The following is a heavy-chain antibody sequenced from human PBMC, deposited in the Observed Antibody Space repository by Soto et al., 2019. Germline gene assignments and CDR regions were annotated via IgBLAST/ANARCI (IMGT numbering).Heavy chain of an antibody. CDR2: IYYSGST. V-gene: IGHV4-30-4*01. D-gene: IGHD4-4*01. J-gene: IGHJ4*02. Sequence: NPSETLSLTCTVSGGSISSGDYYWSWIRQPPGKGLEWIGYIYYSGSTYYNPSLKSRVTISVDTSKNQFSLKLSSVTAADTAVYYCARVTKYSNYVGYWGQGTLVTVSS. CDR1: GGSISSGDYY. CDR3: ARVTKYSNYVGY.